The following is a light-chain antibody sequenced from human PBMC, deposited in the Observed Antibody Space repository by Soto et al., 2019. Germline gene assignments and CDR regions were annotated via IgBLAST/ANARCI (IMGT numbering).Light chain of an antibody. CDR2: GAS. Sequence: EIVLTQSPGTLSLSPGERATLSCRASQSVSSSSLAWYQQKPGQAPRLLIYGASSRATGIPDRFSGSGSGTDFTLTISRLEPEDFAVYYCQQYGSSLRTFGQGTKVEIK. CDR1: QSVSSSS. CDR3: QQYGSSLRT. V-gene: IGKV3-20*01. J-gene: IGKJ1*01.